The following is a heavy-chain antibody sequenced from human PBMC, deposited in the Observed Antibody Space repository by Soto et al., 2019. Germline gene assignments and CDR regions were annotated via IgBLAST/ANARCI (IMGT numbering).Heavy chain of an antibody. V-gene: IGHV3-21*01. CDR1: GFAFSSYS. CDR3: ARTPKAYCSSLSCYQPFDY. J-gene: IGHJ4*02. D-gene: IGHD2-2*01. Sequence: GGSLRLSCAASGFAFSSYSMNWVRQAPGKGLEWVSSISYSSTYIFYADSLKGRFTISRDNAKNSLFLQMNSLRAEDTAVYYCARTPKAYCSSLSCYQPFDYWGQGTLVTVSS. CDR2: ISYSSTYI.